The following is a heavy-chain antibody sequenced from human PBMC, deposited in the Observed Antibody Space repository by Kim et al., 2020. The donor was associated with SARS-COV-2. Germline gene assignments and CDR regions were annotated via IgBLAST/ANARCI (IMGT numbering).Heavy chain of an antibody. J-gene: IGHJ6*02. Sequence: GGSLRLSCAASGFTFDDYAMHWVRQAPGKGLEWVSGISWNSGSIGYADSVKGRFTISRDNAKNSLYLQMNSLRAEDTALYYCAKDLGIAVAGTDYYYYGMDVWGQGTTVTVSS. CDR2: ISWNSGSI. CDR1: GFTFDDYA. V-gene: IGHV3-9*01. D-gene: IGHD6-19*01. CDR3: AKDLGIAVAGTDYYYYGMDV.